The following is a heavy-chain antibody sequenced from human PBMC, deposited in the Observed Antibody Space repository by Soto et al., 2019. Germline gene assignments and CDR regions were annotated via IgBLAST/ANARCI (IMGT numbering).Heavy chain of an antibody. Sequence: PSETLSLTCAVNGGSFSAYYWTWIRQPPGRGLEWIGEIDHSGSTNYNPSLESRVTISIDTAKNRFSLNVTSVTAADTAVYYCVRGLSYSGMDVWGQGTKVTVYS. CDR2: IDHSGST. D-gene: IGHD2-21*01. V-gene: IGHV4-34*01. CDR3: VRGLSYSGMDV. J-gene: IGHJ6*02. CDR1: GGSFSAYY.